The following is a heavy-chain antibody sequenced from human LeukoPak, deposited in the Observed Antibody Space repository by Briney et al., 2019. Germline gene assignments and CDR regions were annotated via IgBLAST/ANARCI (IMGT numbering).Heavy chain of an antibody. V-gene: IGHV1-24*01. CDR1: GYTLTELT. Sequence: GASVKVSCKVSGYTLTELTMHWVRPAPGKGLEWMGSFDPEDGETIYAQKFQGRVTMTEDTSTDTAHMELSSLRSEDTAVYYCATDLGGVWGQGTLVTVSS. CDR3: ATDLGGV. D-gene: IGHD3-16*01. J-gene: IGHJ4*02. CDR2: FDPEDGET.